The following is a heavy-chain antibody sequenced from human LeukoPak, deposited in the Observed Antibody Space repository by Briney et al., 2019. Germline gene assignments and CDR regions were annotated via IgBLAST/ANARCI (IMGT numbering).Heavy chain of an antibody. V-gene: IGHV4-59*08. Sequence: PSETLSLTCTVSGGSISSYYWSWIRQPPGKGLEWIGYIYYSGSTNYNPSLKSRVSISVDTSKNQFSLNLSSVTAADTAVYYCARFIAAVERYFDYWGQGTLVTVSS. D-gene: IGHD6-13*01. CDR3: ARFIAAVERYFDY. CDR1: GGSISSYY. J-gene: IGHJ4*02. CDR2: IYYSGST.